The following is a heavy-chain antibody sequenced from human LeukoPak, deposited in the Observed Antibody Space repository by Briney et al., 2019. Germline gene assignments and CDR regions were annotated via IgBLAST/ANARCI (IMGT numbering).Heavy chain of an antibody. Sequence: GGSLRLSCAASGFTFSNYWMSWVRQAPGKGLEWVANIKQDGSEKCYVDSVKGRFTISRDNAKNSLYLQINSLRAEDTAVYYCARDRWELLSNSYHYCGLDVWGQGTTVTVSS. D-gene: IGHD2-15*01. CDR3: ARDRWELLSNSYHYCGLDV. V-gene: IGHV3-7*01. J-gene: IGHJ6*02. CDR1: GFTFSNYW. CDR2: IKQDGSEK.